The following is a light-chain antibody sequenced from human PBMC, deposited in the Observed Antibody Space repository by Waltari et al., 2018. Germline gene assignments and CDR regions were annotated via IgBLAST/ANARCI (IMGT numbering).Light chain of an antibody. J-gene: IGKJ4*01. CDR1: QNVYGY. CDR3: QQYSLWPVT. CDR2: DAS. Sequence: EIVMTQSPATLSLSPGERVTLSCRASQNVYGYLVWYQQKPGQAPSLLIYDASNRATGIPARFSGSGSGTDFSLTITSLEPEDSAVYYCQQYSLWPVTFGGGTKVEI. V-gene: IGKV3-11*01.